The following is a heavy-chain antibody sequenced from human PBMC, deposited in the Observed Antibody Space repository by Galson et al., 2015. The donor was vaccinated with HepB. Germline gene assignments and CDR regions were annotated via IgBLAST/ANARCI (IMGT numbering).Heavy chain of an antibody. J-gene: IGHJ2*01. CDR2: INHGGIT. CDR3: ARGSPYYDILTGYRQTYWYFDL. V-gene: IGHV4-34*01. Sequence: ETLSLTCAVYGGSFSGYYWNWIRQPPGKGLEWIGEINHGGITNYNPYLKSRVTVSLDTSKNQFSLRLSSVTAADTAVYYCARGSPYYDILTGYRQTYWYFDLWGRGSLVTVSS. D-gene: IGHD3-9*01. CDR1: GGSFSGYY.